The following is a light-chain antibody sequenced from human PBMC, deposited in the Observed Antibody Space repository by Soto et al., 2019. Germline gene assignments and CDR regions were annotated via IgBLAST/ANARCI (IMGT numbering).Light chain of an antibody. Sequence: IQMTQSPSSLSASVEDRVIITCRASQSISNHLNWYQQKTGKAPKILIFAASSLQSGVPSRFSGSRSGPDFTLTISSLQPEDFATYYCQQSYSSPPTFGQGTKVDIK. J-gene: IGKJ1*01. CDR3: QQSYSSPPT. CDR2: AAS. V-gene: IGKV1-39*01. CDR1: QSISNH.